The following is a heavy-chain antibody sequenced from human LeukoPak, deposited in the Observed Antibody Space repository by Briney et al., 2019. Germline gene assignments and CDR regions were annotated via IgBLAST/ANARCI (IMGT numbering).Heavy chain of an antibody. Sequence: GGSLRLSCAASGFTFDDYGMSWVRQAPGKGLEWVSGINWNGGSTGYADSVKGRFTISRDDAKNSLYLQMNSLRAEDTALYYCARRVSSGYYYPDYYYYMDVWGKGTTVTVSS. J-gene: IGHJ6*03. V-gene: IGHV3-20*04. D-gene: IGHD3-22*01. CDR1: GFTFDDYG. CDR3: ARRVSSGYYYPDYYYYMDV. CDR2: INWNGGST.